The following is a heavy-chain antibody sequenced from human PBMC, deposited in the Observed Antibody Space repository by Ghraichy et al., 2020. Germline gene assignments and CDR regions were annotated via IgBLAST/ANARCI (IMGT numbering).Heavy chain of an antibody. CDR2: ISYDGSNK. CDR1: GFTFSSYG. Sequence: GGSLRLSCAASGFTFSSYGMHWVRQAPGKGLEWVAVISYDGSNKYYADSVKGRFTISRDNSKNTLYLQMNSLRAEDTAVYYCAKDLTWLVIDYWGQGTLVTVSS. J-gene: IGHJ4*02. D-gene: IGHD6-19*01. V-gene: IGHV3-30*18. CDR3: AKDLTWLVIDY.